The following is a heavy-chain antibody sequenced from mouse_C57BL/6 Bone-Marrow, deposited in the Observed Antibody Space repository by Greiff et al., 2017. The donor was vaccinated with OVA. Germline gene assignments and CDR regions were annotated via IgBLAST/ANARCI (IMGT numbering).Heavy chain of an antibody. V-gene: IGHV1-80*01. CDR1: GYAFSSYW. J-gene: IGHJ3*01. D-gene: IGHD2-4*01. Sequence: VQLVESGAELVKPGASVKISCKASGYAFSSYWMNWVKQRPGKGLEWIGQIYPGDGDTNYNGKFKGKATLTADKSSSTAYMQLSSLTSEDSAVYFCARPDDYDGPCWGQGTLVTVSA. CDR3: ARPDDYDGPC. CDR2: IYPGDGDT.